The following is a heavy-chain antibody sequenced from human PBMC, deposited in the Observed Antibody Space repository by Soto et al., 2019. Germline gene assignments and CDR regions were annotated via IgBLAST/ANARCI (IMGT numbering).Heavy chain of an antibody. J-gene: IGHJ5*02. CDR1: GGSISSYY. CDR3: ARDRTHCGGDCYYGGFDP. D-gene: IGHD2-21*02. V-gene: IGHV4-59*01. CDR2: IYYSGST. Sequence: QVQLQESGPGLVKPSETLSLTCTVSGGSISSYYWSWIRQPPGKGLEWIGYIYYSGSTNYNPSLKSRVTISVDTSKNQLSLKLSSVTVADTAVYYCARDRTHCGGDCYYGGFDPWGQGTLVTVSS.